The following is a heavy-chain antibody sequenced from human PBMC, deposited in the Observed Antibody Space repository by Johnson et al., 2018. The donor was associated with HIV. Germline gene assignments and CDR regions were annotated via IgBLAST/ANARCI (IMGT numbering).Heavy chain of an antibody. J-gene: IGHJ3*02. D-gene: IGHD1-14*01. CDR3: ARDDRPDGFDI. V-gene: IGHV3-66*01. CDR2: INAGGDT. CDR1: GIIVTGNF. Sequence: VQLVESGGGLVQPGGSLRLSCAASGIIVTGNFMSWVRQAPGKGLEWVSVINAGGDTYYADSVKGRFTISRARSKNTVSLQMNSLRVADTAVYYCARDDRPDGFDIWGQGTMVTVSS.